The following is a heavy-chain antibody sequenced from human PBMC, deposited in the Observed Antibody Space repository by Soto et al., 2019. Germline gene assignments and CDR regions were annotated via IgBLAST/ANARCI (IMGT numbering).Heavy chain of an antibody. V-gene: IGHV3-30*18. D-gene: IGHD2-15*01. CDR2: ISYDGSNK. CDR3: AKGVRYCSGGSCSFIDY. Sequence: QVQLVESGGGVVQPGRSLRLSCAASGCTFSSYGMHWVRQAPGKGLEWVAVISYDGSNKYYADSVKGRFTISRDNSKNTLYLQMNSLRAEDTAVYYCAKGVRYCSGGSCSFIDYWGQGTLVTVSS. J-gene: IGHJ4*02. CDR1: GCTFSSYG.